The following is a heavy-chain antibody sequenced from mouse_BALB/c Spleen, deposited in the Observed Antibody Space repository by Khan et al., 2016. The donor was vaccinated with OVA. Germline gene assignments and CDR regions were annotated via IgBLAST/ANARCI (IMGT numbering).Heavy chain of an antibody. CDR3: TRGYYGDPFAY. J-gene: IGHJ3*01. CDR2: ISDGGSYI. D-gene: IGHD2-13*01. CDR1: GFTFSDYY. Sequence: EVELVESGGGLVKPGGSLKLSCAASGFTFSDYYMYWVRQTPEKRLEWVATISDGGSYIYCPDNVKGRFTISRDNAKNNLYLQMSSLKSEDTGMYYCTRGYYGDPFAYWGHGTLVTVSA. V-gene: IGHV5-4*02.